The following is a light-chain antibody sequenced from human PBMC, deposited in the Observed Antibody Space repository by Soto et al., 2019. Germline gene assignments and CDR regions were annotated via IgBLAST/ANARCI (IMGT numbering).Light chain of an antibody. V-gene: IGLV2-14*01. CDR3: SSYTSSSTSLV. J-gene: IGLJ1*01. CDR2: EVS. Sequence: QSVLTQPAAESGSPGQSITISCTGTSSDGGGYNYVSWYQQHPGKAPKLMIYEVSNRPSGVSTRFSGSKSGNTASLTISGLQSEDAADYYCSSYTSSSTSLVFGTGTKVTVL. CDR1: SSDGGGYNY.